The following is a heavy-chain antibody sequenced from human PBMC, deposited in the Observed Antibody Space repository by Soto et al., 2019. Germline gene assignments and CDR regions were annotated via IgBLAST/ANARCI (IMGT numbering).Heavy chain of an antibody. CDR2: IYYSGST. CDR3: ARAPRALLEYGSGSSWFDP. D-gene: IGHD3-10*01. Sequence: SETLSLTCTVSGGSISSYYWSWIRQPPGKGLEWIGYIYYSGSTNYNPSLKSRVTISVDTSKNQFSLKLSSVTAADTAVYYCARAPRALLEYGSGSSWFDPWGQGTLVTVSS. J-gene: IGHJ5*02. V-gene: IGHV4-59*01. CDR1: GGSISSYY.